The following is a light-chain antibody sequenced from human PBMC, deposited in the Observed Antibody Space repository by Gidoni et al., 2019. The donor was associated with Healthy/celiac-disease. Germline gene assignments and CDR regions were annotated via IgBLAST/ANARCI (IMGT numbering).Light chain of an antibody. V-gene: IGKV1-5*03. CDR1: RRISSW. CDR3: QQYNSYSPWT. J-gene: IGKJ2*02. CDR2: KAS. Sequence: IKMTQSPSTLSASVGARVTITCRAGRRISSWLAWYQQKPGKAPKLLIYKASSLESGVPSRCIGSSSATEVTPTISSLQPDDFATYYCQQYNSYSPWTFGQGTKLEIK.